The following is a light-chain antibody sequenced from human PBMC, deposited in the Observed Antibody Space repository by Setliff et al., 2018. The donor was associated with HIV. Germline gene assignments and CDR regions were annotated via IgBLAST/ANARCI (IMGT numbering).Light chain of an antibody. J-gene: IGLJ1*01. V-gene: IGLV2-14*01. CDR3: SSYTNTPLYV. CDR1: SSDVGGYNY. CDR2: DAS. Sequence: QSVLTQPASVSGSPGQSITISCTGTSSDVGGYNYVSWYQQHPGKAPKLMIYDASNRPSGVSNRFSGSKSGNTASLIISGLQPEDEADYYCSSYTNTPLYVFGTGTKVTVL.